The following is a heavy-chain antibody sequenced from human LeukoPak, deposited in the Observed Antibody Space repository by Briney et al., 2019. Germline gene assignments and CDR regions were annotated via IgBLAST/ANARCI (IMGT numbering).Heavy chain of an antibody. CDR1: GGTFSSYA. CDR2: IIPIFGTA. Sequence: SVKVSCKASGGTFSSYAISWVRQAPGQGLEWMGGIIPIFGTANYAQKFQGRVTITTDESTSTAYMELSSLRSEDTAVYYCARTVYYCSSTSCYWEYFDYWGQGTLVTVPS. CDR3: ARTVYYCSSTSCYWEYFDY. D-gene: IGHD2-2*01. J-gene: IGHJ4*02. V-gene: IGHV1-69*05.